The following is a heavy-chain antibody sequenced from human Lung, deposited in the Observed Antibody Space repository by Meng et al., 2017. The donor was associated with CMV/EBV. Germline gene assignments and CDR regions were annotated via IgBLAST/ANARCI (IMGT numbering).Heavy chain of an antibody. J-gene: IGHJ4*02. Sequence: GESXKISXRVSGYFFTSYWIGWVRQQPGKGLQWMGIIYPNDADKRYSPSFEGQVTISVDRSINTAYLQWNSLRTSDSGIYYCARRPEPYNRRTYFDYWGQGXLVTVSS. CDR2: IYPNDADK. D-gene: IGHD1-14*01. CDR3: ARRPEPYNRRTYFDY. V-gene: IGHV5-51*01. CDR1: GYFFTSYW.